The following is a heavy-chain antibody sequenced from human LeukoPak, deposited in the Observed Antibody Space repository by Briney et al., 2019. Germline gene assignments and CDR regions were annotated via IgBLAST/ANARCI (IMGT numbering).Heavy chain of an antibody. CDR2: INWNSGST. D-gene: IGHD5-24*01. CDR3: RSLFNRVGWSGGPLGY. Sequence: GGSLRLSCAASGFNFDDHGMSWVRQAPGKGLEWVSGINWNSGSTSYADSVKGRFTISRDNAKNSLYLQMNSLRVEDTALYLCRSLFNRVGWSGGPLGYWGRETLVTVSS. CDR1: GFNFDDHG. V-gene: IGHV3-20*01. J-gene: IGHJ4*02.